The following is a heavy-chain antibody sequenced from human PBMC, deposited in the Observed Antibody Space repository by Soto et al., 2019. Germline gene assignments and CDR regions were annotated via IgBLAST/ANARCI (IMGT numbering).Heavy chain of an antibody. CDR2: IIPIFGTA. CDR3: ARDGRLVPYYYYGMDV. Sequence: QVQLVQSGAEVKKPGSSVKVSCKASGGIFSSYAISWVRQAPGQGLEWMGGIIPIFGTANYAQKFQGRVTITADESTSTAYMELSSLRSEDTAVYYCARDGRLVPYYYYGMDVWGQGTTVTVSS. CDR1: GGIFSSYA. V-gene: IGHV1-69*01. J-gene: IGHJ6*02. D-gene: IGHD6-13*01.